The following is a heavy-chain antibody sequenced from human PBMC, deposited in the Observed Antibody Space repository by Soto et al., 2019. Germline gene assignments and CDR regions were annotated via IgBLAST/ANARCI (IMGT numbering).Heavy chain of an antibody. D-gene: IGHD2-15*01. J-gene: IGHJ5*02. V-gene: IGHV3-23*01. CDR3: AKGRSGGSLDWLDP. CDR2: ISSSGSGT. CDR1: GFTFTSYV. Sequence: PGGSLRLSCAASGFTFTSYVMYWVRQAPGKGLEFVSSISSSGSGTYYADSVQGRFTTSRDNSKNTLYLQMNSLTAEDTAVYYCAKGRSGGSLDWLDPWGQGTLVTV.